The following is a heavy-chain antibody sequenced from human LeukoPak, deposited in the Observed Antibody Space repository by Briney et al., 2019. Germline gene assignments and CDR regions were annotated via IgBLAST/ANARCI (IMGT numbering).Heavy chain of an antibody. V-gene: IGHV1-8*01. CDR3: ARDLRGITGTHDAFDI. CDR2: MNPNSGNT. D-gene: IGHD1-20*01. J-gene: IGHJ3*02. Sequence: ASVKVSCKASGYTFTSYDINWVRQATGQGLEWMGWMNPNSGNTGYAQKFQGRVTMTRNTSISTAYMELSSLRSEDTAVYYCARDLRGITGTHDAFDIWGQGTMVTVSS. CDR1: GYTFTSYD.